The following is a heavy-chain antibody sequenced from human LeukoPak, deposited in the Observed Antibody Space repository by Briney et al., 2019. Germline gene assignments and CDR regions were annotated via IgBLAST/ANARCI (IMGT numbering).Heavy chain of an antibody. D-gene: IGHD3-22*01. CDR2: ISAYNGNT. CDR3: AREDYYDSSGYSGVRNFDY. J-gene: IGHJ4*02. V-gene: IGHV1-18*01. Sequence: ASVKVSCKASGYTFTSYGISWVRQAPGQGLEWMGWISAYNGNTNYAQKLQGRVTMTTDTSTSTAYMELRSLRSDDTAVYYCAREDYYDSSGYSGVRNFDYWGQGTLVTVSS. CDR1: GYTFTSYG.